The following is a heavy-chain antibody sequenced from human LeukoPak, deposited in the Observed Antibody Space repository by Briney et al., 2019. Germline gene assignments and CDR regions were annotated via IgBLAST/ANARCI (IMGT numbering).Heavy chain of an antibody. D-gene: IGHD2-2*02. CDR2: ISSSGSTL. CDR1: GFTFGDYY. J-gene: IGHJ6*03. Sequence: PGGSLRLSCEASGFTFGDYYMSWIRQAPGKGLEWVSYISSSGSTLYYVDSVKGRFTISRDNAKNSLYLQMDSLRAEDTAVYYCAREGEHCSGTSCYTLHYYYYYMDVWGKGTTVTVSS. CDR3: AREGEHCSGTSCYTLHYYYYYMDV. V-gene: IGHV3-11*04.